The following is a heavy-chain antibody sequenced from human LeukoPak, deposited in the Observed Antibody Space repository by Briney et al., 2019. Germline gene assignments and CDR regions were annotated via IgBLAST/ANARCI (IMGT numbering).Heavy chain of an antibody. CDR1: GFTFSSYS. CDR2: ISSSSSTI. CDR3: ARDMSTRGGWLIYDAFDI. V-gene: IGHV3-48*01. D-gene: IGHD6-19*01. J-gene: IGHJ3*02. Sequence: GGSLRLSCAASGFTFSSYSMNWVRQAPGKGLEWVSYISSSSSTICYADSVKGRFTISRDNAKNSLYLQMNSLRAEDTAVYYCARDMSTRGGWLIYDAFDIWGQGTMVTVSS.